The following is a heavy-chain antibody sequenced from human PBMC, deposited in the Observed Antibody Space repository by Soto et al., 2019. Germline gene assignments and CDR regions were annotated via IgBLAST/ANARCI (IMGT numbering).Heavy chain of an antibody. Sequence: QVQLVESGGGVAQPGRSLRLSCTVSGFTFSGHAMHWVRQAPGKGLEWVTQIWYDGSNKYYAQSVKGRFTIARDNSKNTLYLQMNSLRAEDTAVYYFARDGQGLAPYALDVWGQGTSVTVSS. CDR2: IWYDGSNK. J-gene: IGHJ6*02. CDR3: ARDGQGLAPYALDV. D-gene: IGHD6-19*01. V-gene: IGHV3-33*01. CDR1: GFTFSGHA.